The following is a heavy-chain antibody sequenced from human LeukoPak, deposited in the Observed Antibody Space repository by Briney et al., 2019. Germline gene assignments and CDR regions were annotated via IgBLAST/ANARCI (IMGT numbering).Heavy chain of an antibody. CDR1: GYTFTSYG. Sequence: ASVKVSCKASGYTFTSYGISWVRQAPGQGLEWMGWISAYNGNTNYAQKLQGRVTMTTDTSTSTAYMELRSLRSDDTAVYYCASNLYSGNPGDYWGQGTLVTVSS. V-gene: IGHV1-18*01. CDR2: ISAYNGNT. CDR3: ASNLYSGNPGDY. D-gene: IGHD4-23*01. J-gene: IGHJ4*02.